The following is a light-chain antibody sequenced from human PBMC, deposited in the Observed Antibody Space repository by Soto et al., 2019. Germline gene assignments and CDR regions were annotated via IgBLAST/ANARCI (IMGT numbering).Light chain of an antibody. Sequence: SYELAQPPSASVAPGQTARSPGGVNNIGTYSGYWYQRKPGQAPVLVVLDDSDRPSGIPERFSGSNSGNTATLTISRVEGVDEADYYCQVWDTTTAPVVFGGGTQLTVL. J-gene: IGLJ2*01. V-gene: IGLV3-21*02. CDR3: QVWDTTTAPVV. CDR2: DDS. CDR1: NIGTYS.